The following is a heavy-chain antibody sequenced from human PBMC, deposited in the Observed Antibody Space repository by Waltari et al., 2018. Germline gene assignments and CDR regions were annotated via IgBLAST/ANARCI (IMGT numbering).Heavy chain of an antibody. CDR3: ARGRGYCSSTSCYNGDY. Sequence: QVQLVQSGAEVKKPGASVQVSCKASGYTFPGYYLHWVRQAPGQRLEWMGWCNPTSVGTNDEQKLQGRVTMTRDTSISTAYMELSRLRSDDTAVYYCARGRGYCSSTSCYNGDYWGKGTLVTVSS. J-gene: IGHJ4*02. CDR2: CNPTSVGT. V-gene: IGHV1-2*02. CDR1: GYTFPGYY. D-gene: IGHD2-2*01.